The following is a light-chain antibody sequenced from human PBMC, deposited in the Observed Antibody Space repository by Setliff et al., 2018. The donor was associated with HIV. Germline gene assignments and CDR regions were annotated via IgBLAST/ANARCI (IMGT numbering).Light chain of an antibody. J-gene: IGLJ1*01. CDR1: SSDVGGYNY. Sequence: QSALAQPPSASGSPGQSVTISCTGTSSDVGGYNYVSWYQQHPGKAPKLMIYEVSKRPSGVPDRFSGSKSGNTASLTVSGLQAEDEADYYCSSYSINNLYVFATGTKVTVL. CDR3: SSYSINNLYV. V-gene: IGLV2-8*01. CDR2: EVS.